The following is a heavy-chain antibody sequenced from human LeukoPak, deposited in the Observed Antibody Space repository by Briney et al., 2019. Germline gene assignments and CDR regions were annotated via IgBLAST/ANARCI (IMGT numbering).Heavy chain of an antibody. D-gene: IGHD6-19*01. CDR3: AKEVPGSGWHTVDY. CDR1: GFTFSTYA. V-gene: IGHV3-23*01. Sequence: PGGSLRLSCAASGFTFSTYAMSWVRQAPGKGLEWVSATSGSGASTYYADSVKGRFTISRDNSKNTLYLQMNSLRADDTAVYYCAKEVPGSGWHTVDYWGQGTLVTVSS. J-gene: IGHJ4*02. CDR2: TSGSGAST.